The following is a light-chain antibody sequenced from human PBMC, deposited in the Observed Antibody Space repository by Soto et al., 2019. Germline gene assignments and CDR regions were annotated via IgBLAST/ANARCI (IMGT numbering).Light chain of an antibody. CDR2: DVS. CDR3: SSYTSSNTYV. J-gene: IGLJ1*01. V-gene: IGLV2-14*01. CDR1: SSDVGGYNY. Sequence: QSALTQPASASGSPGQSITISCTGTSSDVGGYNYVSWYQQHPGKAPKLMIYDVSNRPSGFSDRFSGSKSGNTASLTISGLQAEDEADYFCSSYTSSNTYVFGPGTKLTVL.